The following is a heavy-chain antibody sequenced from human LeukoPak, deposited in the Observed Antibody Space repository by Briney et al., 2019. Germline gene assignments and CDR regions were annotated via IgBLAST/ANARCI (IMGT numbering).Heavy chain of an antibody. V-gene: IGHV3-49*04. Sequence: GGSLRLSCTGFGFTFGDYAMNWVRQAPGKGLEWVGFIRSKAYGGTTEYAASVKGRFTISRDDSKSIACLQMNSLKTEDTAVYYCTRVIVATKDYWGQGTLVTVYS. CDR1: GFTFGDYA. CDR3: TRVIVATKDY. D-gene: IGHD5-12*01. J-gene: IGHJ4*02. CDR2: IRSKAYGGTT.